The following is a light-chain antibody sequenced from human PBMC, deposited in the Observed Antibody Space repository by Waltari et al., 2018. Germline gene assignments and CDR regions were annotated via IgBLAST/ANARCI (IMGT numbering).Light chain of an antibody. CDR1: ASNIGRNT. J-gene: IGLJ1*01. V-gene: IGLV1-44*01. Sequence: QSVLTQPPSASGTPGQRVTISCSGSASNIGRNTVNWYQHLPGTAPKLLIYSNNQRHSGVPDRFSGSKSDTSASLVISGLKSEDEAEYYCAAWDDSLSGDVFGTGTKVTV. CDR3: AAWDDSLSGDV. CDR2: SNN.